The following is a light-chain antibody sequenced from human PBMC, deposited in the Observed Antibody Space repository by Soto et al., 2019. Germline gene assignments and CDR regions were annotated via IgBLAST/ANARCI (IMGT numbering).Light chain of an antibody. CDR1: QSISSY. V-gene: IGKV1-39*01. CDR2: AAS. J-gene: IGKJ3*01. Sequence: DIQMTQSASSLSASVGDRVTITCRASQSISSYLNWYQQKPGKAPKLLIYAASSLQSGVPSRFSSSGSGTDFTLTISSLQPEDFATYYFQQSYSTPLTFGPGTKVDIK. CDR3: QQSYSTPLT.